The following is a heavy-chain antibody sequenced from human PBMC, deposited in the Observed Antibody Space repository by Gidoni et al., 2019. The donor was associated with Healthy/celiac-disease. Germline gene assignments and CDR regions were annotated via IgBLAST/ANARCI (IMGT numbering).Heavy chain of an antibody. CDR1: GGSISSGDYY. Sequence: QVQLQASRPGLVQPSQTLSLTCAVSGGSISSGDYYWSWIRQPPGKGLEWIGYIYYRGSTYYIPSLKSRFTISVDTSKNQFSLKLSAVNAADTAVYYCARVDRWLQSPFDYWGQGTLVTVSS. J-gene: IGHJ4*02. V-gene: IGHV4-30-4*01. CDR2: IYYRGST. D-gene: IGHD5-12*01. CDR3: ARVDRWLQSPFDY.